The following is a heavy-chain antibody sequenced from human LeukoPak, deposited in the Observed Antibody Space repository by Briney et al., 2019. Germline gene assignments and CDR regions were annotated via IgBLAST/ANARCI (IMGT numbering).Heavy chain of an antibody. CDR3: ARAPSPYNWYFNV. CDR1: GFTLSNYG. Sequence: ASVKVSCEASGFTLSNYGISWVRQAPGQGLEWMGLIAADNGGSSYTQKFQGRVTMTTYTSTSTVYMDLRSLRTNDTAVYYCARAPSPYNWYFNVWGRGKLVTVSS. V-gene: IGHV1-18*01. D-gene: IGHD4-11*01. CDR2: IAADNGGS. J-gene: IGHJ2*01.